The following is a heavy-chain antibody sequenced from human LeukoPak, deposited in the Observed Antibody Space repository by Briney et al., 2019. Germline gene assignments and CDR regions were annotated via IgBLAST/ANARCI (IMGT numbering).Heavy chain of an antibody. D-gene: IGHD6-6*01. Sequence: GGSLRLSCAASGFTFSSYGMHWVRQAPGKGLEWVAFIRYDGSNKYYADSVKGRFTISRDNSKNTLYLQMNSLRADDTAVYYCAKRPPSSDAEYFQHWGQGTLVTVSS. CDR3: AKRPPSSDAEYFQH. CDR1: GFTFSSYG. J-gene: IGHJ1*01. CDR2: IRYDGSNK. V-gene: IGHV3-30*02.